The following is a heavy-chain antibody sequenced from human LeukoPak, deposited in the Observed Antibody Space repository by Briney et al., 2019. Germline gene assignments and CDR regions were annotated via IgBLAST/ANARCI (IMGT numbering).Heavy chain of an antibody. CDR3: ARGGSMYDSGGRLGY. Sequence: GGSLRLSCAASGFTFSIYWVHWVRQAPGKGLEWVSSINSDGSSTSYADSVKGRFTISRDNAKNTLYIKMDSMRAEDTAVYYCARGGSMYDSGGRLGYWGQGTLVTVSS. J-gene: IGHJ4*02. D-gene: IGHD3-22*01. CDR2: INSDGSST. V-gene: IGHV3-74*01. CDR1: GFTFSIYW.